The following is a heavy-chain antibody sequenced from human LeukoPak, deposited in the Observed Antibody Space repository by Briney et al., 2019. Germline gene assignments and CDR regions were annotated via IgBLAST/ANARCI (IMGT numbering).Heavy chain of an antibody. V-gene: IGHV4-4*07. J-gene: IGHJ4*02. Sequence: PSETLSLTCTVSGGSISSYYWSWIRQPAGKGLEWIGRIYTSRSTNYNPSLKSRVTMSVDTSKNQFSLKLSSVTAADTAVYYCARHSTMIESRDYFDYWGQGTLVTVSS. CDR2: IYTSRST. D-gene: IGHD3-22*01. CDR3: ARHSTMIESRDYFDY. CDR1: GGSISSYY.